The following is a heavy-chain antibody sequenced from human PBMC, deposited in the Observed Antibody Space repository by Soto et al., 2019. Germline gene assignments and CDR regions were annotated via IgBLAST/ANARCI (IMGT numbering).Heavy chain of an antibody. D-gene: IGHD5-12*01. J-gene: IGHJ6*02. CDR2: INHSGST. Sequence: PSETLSLTCTVSGGSLNSDSYYWGWIRQPPGKGLEWIGYINHSGSTNSNPSLKSRVTISVDTSKNQFSLKLSSVTAADTAVYYCARGPLRVATIGWGRYYYYYGMDVWGQGTTVTVSS. CDR1: GGSLNSDSYY. V-gene: IGHV4-39*07. CDR3: ARGPLRVATIGWGRYYYYYGMDV.